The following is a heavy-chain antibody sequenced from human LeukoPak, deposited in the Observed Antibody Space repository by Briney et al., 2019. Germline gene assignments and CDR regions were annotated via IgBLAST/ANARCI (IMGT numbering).Heavy chain of an antibody. CDR2: IYTSGST. CDR3: AREPIFGFGGFDY. V-gene: IGHV4-61*02. Sequence: SQTLSLTCTVSGGSISSGSYYWSWIRQPAGKGLEWIGRIYTSGSTNYNPSLKSRVTISVDTSKNQFSLKLSSVTAADTAVYYCAREPIFGFGGFDYWGQGTLVTVSS. J-gene: IGHJ4*02. D-gene: IGHD3-3*01. CDR1: GGSISSGSYY.